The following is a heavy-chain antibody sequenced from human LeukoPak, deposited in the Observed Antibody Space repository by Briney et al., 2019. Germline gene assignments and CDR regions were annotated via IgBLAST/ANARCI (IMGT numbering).Heavy chain of an antibody. Sequence: SETLSPTCAVSGYSISSGYYWGWIRQPPGKGLEWIGSIYHSGSTYYNPSLKSRVSISVDTSKNQFSLKLSSVTAADTAVYYCARGCSSTSCFNDAFDIWSQGTMVTVSS. CDR1: GYSISSGYY. CDR2: IYHSGST. V-gene: IGHV4-38-2*01. CDR3: ARGCSSTSCFNDAFDI. D-gene: IGHD2-2*01. J-gene: IGHJ3*02.